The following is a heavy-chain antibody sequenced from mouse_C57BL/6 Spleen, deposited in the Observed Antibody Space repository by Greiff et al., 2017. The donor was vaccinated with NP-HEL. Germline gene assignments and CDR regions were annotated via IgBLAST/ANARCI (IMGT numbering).Heavy chain of an antibody. CDR2: ISSGGSYT. V-gene: IGHV5-6*02. D-gene: IGHD2-4*01. CDR3: ARHYDYDEGFNY. Sequence: DVKLVESGGDLVKPGGSLKLSCAASGFTFSSYGMSWVRQTPDKRLEWVATISSGGSYTYYPDSVKGRFTISRDNAKNTLYLQMSSLKSEDTAMYYCARHYDYDEGFNYWGQGTTLTVSS. J-gene: IGHJ2*01. CDR1: GFTFSSYG.